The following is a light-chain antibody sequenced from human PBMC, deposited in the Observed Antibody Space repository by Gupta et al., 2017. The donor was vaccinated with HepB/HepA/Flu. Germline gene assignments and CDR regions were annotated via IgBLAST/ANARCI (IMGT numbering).Light chain of an antibody. J-gene: IGKJ4*01. CDR1: QSVLYNSNNRNY. CDR3: QQYFATPRT. V-gene: IGKV4-1*01. Sequence: DFVLSHAPDALCVSLGERATINCKSSQSVLYNSNNRNYLAWYQQKLGQPPKLLIYWASTRESGVPDRFSGSGSGTDFTLTITSLQAEDVAVYYCQQYFATPRTFGGGTKVEIK. CDR2: WAS.